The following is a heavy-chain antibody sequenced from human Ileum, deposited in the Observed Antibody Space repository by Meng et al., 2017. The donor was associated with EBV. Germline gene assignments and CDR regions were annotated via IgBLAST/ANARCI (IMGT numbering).Heavy chain of an antibody. Sequence: QWQVGGAGGGVGQPGTSLRLSCGASGFTFSNYGMYWVRQAPGKGLEWIGETSHSGSTNYSPSLKSRVTISLDKSKNQLSLKLNSVTAADTAVYYCASSDYYRSDSWGQGTLVTVSS. CDR1: GFTFSNYGM. D-gene: IGHD3-22*01. V-gene: IGHV4-4*02. J-gene: IGHJ4*02. CDR3: ASSDYYRSDS. CDR2: TSHSGST.